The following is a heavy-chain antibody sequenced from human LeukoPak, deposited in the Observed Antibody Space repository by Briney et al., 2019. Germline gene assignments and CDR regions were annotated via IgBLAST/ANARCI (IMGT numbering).Heavy chain of an antibody. CDR2: ISYDGSNK. Sequence: GGSLRLSCAASGFTFSSYAMHWVRQAPGKGLEWVAVISYDGSNKYYADSVKGRFTISRDNSKNTLYLQMNSLRAEDTAVYYCARESHTNYDFWSGYYLDYWGQGTLVTVSS. V-gene: IGHV3-30-3*01. D-gene: IGHD3-3*01. CDR3: ARESHTNYDFWSGYYLDY. J-gene: IGHJ4*02. CDR1: GFTFSSYA.